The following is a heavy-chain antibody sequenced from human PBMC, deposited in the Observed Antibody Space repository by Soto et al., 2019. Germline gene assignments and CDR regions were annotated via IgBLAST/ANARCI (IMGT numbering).Heavy chain of an antibody. D-gene: IGHD6-13*01. J-gene: IGHJ6*03. V-gene: IGHV3-33*01. CDR1: GFTFSSYG. Sequence: GGSLRLSCAASGFTFSSYGMHWVRQAPGKGLEWVAVIWYDGSNKYYADSVKGRFTISRDNSKNTLYLQMNSLRAEDTAVYYCARGPSGAAGTKYYYYYYMDVWGKGTTVTVSS. CDR2: IWYDGSNK. CDR3: ARGPSGAAGTKYYYYYYMDV.